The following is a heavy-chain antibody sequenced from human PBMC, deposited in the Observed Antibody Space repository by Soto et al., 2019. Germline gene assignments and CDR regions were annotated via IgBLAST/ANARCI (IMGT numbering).Heavy chain of an antibody. CDR2: ISAYNGNT. J-gene: IGHJ4*02. V-gene: IGHV1-18*01. CDR3: ARDRPNFALLCGFNFDY. CDR1: GYTFTSYG. Sequence: QVQLVQSGAEVKKPGASVKVSCKASGYTFTSYGISWVRQAPGQGLEWVGWISAYNGNTNYAQKPQGRVTMTTDTSTSTAYMELRSLRSDDTAVYYCARDRPNFALLCGFNFDYWGQGTLVTVSS. D-gene: IGHD3-10*02.